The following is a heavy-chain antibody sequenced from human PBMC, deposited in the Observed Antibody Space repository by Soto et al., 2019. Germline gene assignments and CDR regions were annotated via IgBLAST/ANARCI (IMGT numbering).Heavy chain of an antibody. J-gene: IGHJ3*02. CDR2: IRGSGGST. Sequence: PGGSLRLSCAASGFMFSSYAMNWVRQAPGKGLEWVSGIRGSGGSTDYADSVKGRFTISRDNSKNTLYLQMNSLRAEDTAVYYCATDRLGGGFYVSSSRYAYDTLGQGTMVTVSS. D-gene: IGHD6-13*01. CDR1: GFMFSSYA. CDR3: ATDRLGGGFYVSSSRYAYDT. V-gene: IGHV3-23*01.